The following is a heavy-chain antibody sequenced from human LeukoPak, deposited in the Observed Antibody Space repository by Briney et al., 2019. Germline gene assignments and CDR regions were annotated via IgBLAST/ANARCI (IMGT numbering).Heavy chain of an antibody. CDR2: INPNSGGT. CDR1: GYTFTGYY. D-gene: IGHD5-12*01. Sequence: ASVKVSCKASGYTFTGYYMHWVRQAPGQGLEWMGWINPNSGGTNYAQKFQGRVTMTRDTSTSTVYMELSSLRSDDTAVYYCAGGFGGYDSGAYYFDYWGQGTLVTVSS. J-gene: IGHJ4*02. V-gene: IGHV1-2*02. CDR3: AGGFGGYDSGAYYFDY.